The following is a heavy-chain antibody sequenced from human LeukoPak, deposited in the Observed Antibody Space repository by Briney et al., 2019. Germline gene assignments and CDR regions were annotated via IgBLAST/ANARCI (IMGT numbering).Heavy chain of an antibody. V-gene: IGHV4-59*08. Sequence: SETLSLTCTVSGGSFSNYYWTWIRQPPGKGLEWIGYIYYSGSTNYNPSLKSRLTISIDKSKNQFFLKLSSVTAADTAVYYCARAYFDTSAYYPHFEFWGPGTLVTVSS. J-gene: IGHJ4*02. D-gene: IGHD3-22*01. CDR3: ARAYFDTSAYYPHFEF. CDR1: GGSFSNYY. CDR2: IYYSGST.